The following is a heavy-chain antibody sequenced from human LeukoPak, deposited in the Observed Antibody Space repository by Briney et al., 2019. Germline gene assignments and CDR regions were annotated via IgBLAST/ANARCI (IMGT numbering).Heavy chain of an antibody. Sequence: PSETLSLTCTVSGGSISSGSYYWSWIRQPAGKGLEWIGRIYTSGSTNYNPSLKSRVTMSVDTSKNQFSLKLSSVTAADTAVYYCARELSNYYGGVDPWGQGTLVTVSS. D-gene: IGHD3-10*01. CDR2: IYTSGST. V-gene: IGHV4-61*02. CDR3: ARELSNYYGGVDP. CDR1: GGSISSGSYY. J-gene: IGHJ5*02.